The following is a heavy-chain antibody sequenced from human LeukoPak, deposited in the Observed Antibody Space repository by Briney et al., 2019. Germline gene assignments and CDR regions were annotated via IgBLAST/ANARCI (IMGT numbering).Heavy chain of an antibody. CDR2: INWNSGSI. J-gene: IGHJ6*04. D-gene: IGHD3-10*02. V-gene: IGHV3-9*01. CDR3: AELGITMIGGV. Sequence: GGSLRLSCAASGFTFDDYAMHWVRQAPGKGLEWVSGINWNSGSIGYADSVKGRFTISRDNAKNSLYLQMNSLRAEDTAVYYCAELGITMIGGVWGKGTTVTISS. CDR1: GFTFDDYA.